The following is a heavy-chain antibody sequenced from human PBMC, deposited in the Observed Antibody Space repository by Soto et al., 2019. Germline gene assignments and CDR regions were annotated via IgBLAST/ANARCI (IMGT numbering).Heavy chain of an antibody. D-gene: IGHD3-3*01. CDR2: ISSSGSTI. J-gene: IGHJ4*02. Sequence: PGGSLRLSCAASGFTFSDYYMSWIRQAPGKGLEWVSYISSSGSTIYYADSVKGRFTISRDNAKNSLYLQMNSLRAEDTAVYYCARIKSGITIFGVVIPPLDYWGQGTLVTVS. CDR1: GFTFSDYY. CDR3: ARIKSGITIFGVVIPPLDY. V-gene: IGHV3-11*01.